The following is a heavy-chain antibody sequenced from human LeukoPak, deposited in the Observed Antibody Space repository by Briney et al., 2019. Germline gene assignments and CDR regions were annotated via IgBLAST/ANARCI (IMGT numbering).Heavy chain of an antibody. CDR3: ARDAAYDRTGYDS. V-gene: IGHV3-11*04. CDR1: GFNFSAYY. CDR2: ISATGTST. Sequence: GGSLRLSCAASGFNFSAYYMNWVRQAPGKGLECVAYISATGTSTYYAHSVKGRFSISRDNAQNFLYLEMSSLIVEDTAVYYCARDAAYDRTGYDSWGQGTLVIVSS. D-gene: IGHD1-1*01. J-gene: IGHJ4*02.